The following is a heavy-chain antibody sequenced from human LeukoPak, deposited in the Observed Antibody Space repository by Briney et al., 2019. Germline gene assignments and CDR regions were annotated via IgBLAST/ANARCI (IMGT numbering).Heavy chain of an antibody. Sequence: SETLSLTCTVSGGSITSSSYYWAWIRQPPGKGLECIGSIFYVGDTYYNPSLESRITISVDTSRNQFSLKLYSVTAADTAVYYCARSDSSRYGWLDPWGRGTLVTVSS. CDR1: GGSITSSSYY. J-gene: IGHJ5*02. V-gene: IGHV4-39*01. D-gene: IGHD3-22*01. CDR3: ARSDSSRYGWLDP. CDR2: IFYVGDT.